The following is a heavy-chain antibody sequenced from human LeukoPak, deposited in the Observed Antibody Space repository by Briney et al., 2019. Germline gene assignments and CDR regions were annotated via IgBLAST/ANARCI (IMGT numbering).Heavy chain of an antibody. D-gene: IGHD3-22*01. Sequence: PGGSLRLSCAASGFTFRSYSMNWVRQAPGKGLEWVSSISGSSSYIYYADSVKGRFTISRDNAKNSLYLQMNSLRAEDTAVYYCARAVWDSSGHLFDYWGQGTLVTVSS. CDR3: ARAVWDSSGHLFDY. V-gene: IGHV3-21*01. J-gene: IGHJ4*02. CDR1: GFTFRSYS. CDR2: ISGSSSYI.